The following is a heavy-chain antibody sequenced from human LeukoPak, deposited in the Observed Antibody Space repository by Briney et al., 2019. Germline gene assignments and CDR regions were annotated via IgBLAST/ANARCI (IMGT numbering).Heavy chain of an antibody. CDR2: IFHGGNT. J-gene: IGHJ4*02. Sequence: PSETLSLTCTVSGDSITSSAFYWGWIRQAPGKGLEWIGNIFHGGNTHYNPSLKSRVSISVDRSKNQVSLNLSSVTAADTAVYYCARFLGWSGPGFDYWGQGTLVTVSS. CDR3: ARFLGWSGPGFDY. CDR1: GDSITSSAFY. V-gene: IGHV4-39*01. D-gene: IGHD3-3*01.